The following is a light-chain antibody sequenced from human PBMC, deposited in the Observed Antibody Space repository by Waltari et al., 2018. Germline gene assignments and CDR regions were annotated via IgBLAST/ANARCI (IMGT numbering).Light chain of an antibody. J-gene: IGKJ3*01. CDR1: QSISSY. CDR2: AAS. Sequence: DIQMTQSPSSLSASVGDRVTITCRASQSISSYLNWYQQKPGKAPKLLIYAASSLQSGVPSRFSGSGSGTDFTLTISSLQHEDFATYYCQQXXSTXPTFX. V-gene: IGKV1-39*01. CDR3: QQXXSTXPT.